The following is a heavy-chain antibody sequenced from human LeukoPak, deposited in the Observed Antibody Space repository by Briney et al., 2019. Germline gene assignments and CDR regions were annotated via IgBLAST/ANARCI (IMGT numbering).Heavy chain of an antibody. CDR2: IYHSGTS. CDR1: GGSFSGYN. J-gene: IGHJ3*01. CDR3: ARELAV. V-gene: IGHV4-34*01. Sequence: PSETLSLTCAVYGGSFSGYNWGWIRQPPGKGLEWIGSIYHSGTSNYSPSLKSRVTISVDTSKNQFSLRLNSVTAADTAVYYCARELAVWGQGTTVTVSS.